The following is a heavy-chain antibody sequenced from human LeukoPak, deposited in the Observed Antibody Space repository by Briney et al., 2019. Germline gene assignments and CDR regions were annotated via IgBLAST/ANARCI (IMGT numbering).Heavy chain of an antibody. J-gene: IGHJ4*02. CDR2: IYYSGST. D-gene: IGHD6-19*01. Sequence: SETLSLTCTVSGGSISSSSYYWGWIRQPPGKGLVWIGSIYYSGSTYYNPSLKSRVTMSVDTSKNQFSLKLSSVTAADTAVYYCARHGLSSGYDYWGQGTLVTVSS. CDR3: ARHGLSSGYDY. V-gene: IGHV4-39*01. CDR1: GGSISSSSYY.